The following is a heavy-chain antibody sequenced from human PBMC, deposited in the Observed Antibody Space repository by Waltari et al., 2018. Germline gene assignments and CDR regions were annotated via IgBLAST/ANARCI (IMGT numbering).Heavy chain of an antibody. J-gene: IGHJ4*02. D-gene: IGHD2-8*01. CDR1: GSTPIDEY. CDR2: VNPKTGVT. V-gene: IGHV1-2*02. CDR3: ARDGSMKPFDY. Sequence: QIQLVQSGAEVKTPGASVKVSCKASGSTPIDEYIHWVRQAPGQGLEWMGWVNPKTGVTKYSQKFQGRVTMTRDTSINTGYVELSSLRSDDTAIYFCARDGSMKPFDYWGQGTQVTVSS.